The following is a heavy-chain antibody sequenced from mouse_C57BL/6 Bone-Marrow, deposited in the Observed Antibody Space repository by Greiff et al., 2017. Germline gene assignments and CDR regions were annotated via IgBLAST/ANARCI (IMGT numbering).Heavy chain of an antibody. CDR2: IYPGDGDT. CDR3: ARFRYYGSPYFDY. Sequence: QVQLQQSGPELVKPGASVKISCKASGYAFSSSWMNWVKQRPGKGLEWIGRIYPGDGDTNYNGKFKGKATLTADKSSSTAYMQLSSLTSADSAVYFCARFRYYGSPYFDYWGQGTTLTVSS. CDR1: GYAFSSSW. J-gene: IGHJ2*01. D-gene: IGHD1-1*01. V-gene: IGHV1-82*01.